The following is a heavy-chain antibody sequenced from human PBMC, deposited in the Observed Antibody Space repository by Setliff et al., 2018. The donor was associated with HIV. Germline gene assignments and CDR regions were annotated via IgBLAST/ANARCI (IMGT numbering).Heavy chain of an antibody. Sequence: GGSLRLSCAASGFTFDDYAMHWVRQAPGKGLEWVSGISWNSGTIAFADSVKGRFTISRDNAKKSLYLQMTSLRVEDTAVYYCAREGYSSSSAYYYYMDVWGTGTTVTVSS. D-gene: IGHD6-6*01. CDR3: AREGYSSSSAYYYYMDV. CDR1: GFTFDDYA. V-gene: IGHV3-9*01. CDR2: ISWNSGTI. J-gene: IGHJ6*03.